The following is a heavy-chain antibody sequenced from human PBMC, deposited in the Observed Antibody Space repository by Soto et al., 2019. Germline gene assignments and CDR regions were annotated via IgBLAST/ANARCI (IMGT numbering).Heavy chain of an antibody. CDR1: GGTFSSYA. Sequence: QVQLVQSGAEVKKPGSSVKVSCKASGGTFSSYAINWVRQLPGQGLEWMGGIMPIIGTANYAQMFQGRVMITADESTSTAYMELSSLRSEDTAVYYCARGGYSSSYRLDYWGQGTLVTVSS. V-gene: IGHV1-69*01. CDR3: ARGGYSSSYRLDY. D-gene: IGHD6-6*01. J-gene: IGHJ4*02. CDR2: IMPIIGTA.